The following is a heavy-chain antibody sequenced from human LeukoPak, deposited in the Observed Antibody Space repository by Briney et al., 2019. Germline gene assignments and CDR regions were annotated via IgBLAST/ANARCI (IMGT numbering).Heavy chain of an antibody. J-gene: IGHJ4*02. D-gene: IGHD6-13*01. V-gene: IGHV4-59*01. CDR3: ARGSFGNSWELDY. CDR1: GGSISSYY. CDR2: IYYSGST. Sequence: SETLSLTCTVSGGSISSYYWSWIRQPPGKGLEWIGYIYYSGSTNYNPSLKSRVTISVDTSKNQFSLKLSSVTAADTAVYYCARGSFGNSWELDYWGQGTLVTVSS.